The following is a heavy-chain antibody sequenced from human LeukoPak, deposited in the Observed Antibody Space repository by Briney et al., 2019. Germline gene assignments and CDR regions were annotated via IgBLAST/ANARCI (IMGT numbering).Heavy chain of an antibody. CDR1: GFTFSSYA. CDR2: ISSNGGST. CDR3: ARWRGVGATTYYGMDV. Sequence: GGSLRLSWAASGFTFSSYAMHWVRQAPEKGLEYVSAISSNGGSTYYANSVKGRFTISRDNSKNTLYLQMGSLRAEDMAVYYCARWRGVGATTYYGMDVWGQGTTVTVSS. J-gene: IGHJ6*02. V-gene: IGHV3-64*01. D-gene: IGHD1-26*01.